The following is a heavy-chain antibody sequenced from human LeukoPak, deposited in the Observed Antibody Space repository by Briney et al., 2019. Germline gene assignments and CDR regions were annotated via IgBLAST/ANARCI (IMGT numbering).Heavy chain of an antibody. CDR3: AKDSLPYYYDSSGLDY. Sequence: GGSLRLSCVASGFTFSRYWMHWVRQAPGKGLEWVSAISGSGGSTYYADSVKGRFTISRDNSKNTLYLQMNSLRAEDTAVYYCAKDSLPYYYDSSGLDYWGQGTLVTVSS. V-gene: IGHV3-23*01. CDR2: ISGSGGST. CDR1: GFTFSRYW. D-gene: IGHD3-22*01. J-gene: IGHJ4*02.